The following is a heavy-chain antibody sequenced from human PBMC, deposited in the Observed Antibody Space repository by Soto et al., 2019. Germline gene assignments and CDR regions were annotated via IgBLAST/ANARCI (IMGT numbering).Heavy chain of an antibody. CDR3: ARDASYYSLWSGYYPSRNGMDV. V-gene: IGHV3-33*01. CDR1: GFTFSSFG. D-gene: IGHD3-3*01. Sequence: QVQVVESGGGVVQPGRSLRLSCAASGFTFSSFGMHWVRQAPGKGLAWVSLIWYDGSKKSYGDSVKGRFTISRDNSRNTVYLQMNSLRADDTAVYYCARDASYYSLWSGYYPSRNGMDVWGQGTTVTVYS. CDR2: IWYDGSKK. J-gene: IGHJ6*02.